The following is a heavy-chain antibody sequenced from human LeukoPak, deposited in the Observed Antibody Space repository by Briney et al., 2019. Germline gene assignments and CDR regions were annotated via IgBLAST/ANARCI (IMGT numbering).Heavy chain of an antibody. D-gene: IGHD4-11*01. V-gene: IGHV3-23*01. CDR1: GFTFSSYG. CDR3: AKDPSTLTATDDY. CDR2: ISPSGGNT. Sequence: GGTLRLSCAASGFTFSSYGMSWVRQAPGKGLEWVSTISPSGGNTHYADSVKGRFTISRDNSKSTLHVQMNSLRAEDTAVYYCAKDPSTLTATDDYWGHGTLVTVSS. J-gene: IGHJ4*01.